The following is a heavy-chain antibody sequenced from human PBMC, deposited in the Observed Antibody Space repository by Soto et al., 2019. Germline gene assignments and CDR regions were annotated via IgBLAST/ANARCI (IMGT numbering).Heavy chain of an antibody. J-gene: IGHJ6*03. CDR1: GGSISSYY. Sequence: SETLSLTCTVSGGSISSYYWSWIRQPPGKGLEWIGYIYYSGSTNYNPSLKSRVTISVDTSKNQFSLKLSSVTAADTAVYYCARVTQQLVYDYYYYMDVWGKGTTVTVSS. D-gene: IGHD6-13*01. CDR2: IYYSGST. CDR3: ARVTQQLVYDYYYYMDV. V-gene: IGHV4-59*01.